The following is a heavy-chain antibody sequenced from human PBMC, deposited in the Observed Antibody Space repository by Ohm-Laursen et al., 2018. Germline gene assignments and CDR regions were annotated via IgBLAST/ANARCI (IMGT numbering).Heavy chain of an antibody. CDR1: GFTFSDHY. V-gene: IGHV3-11*01. D-gene: IGHD2-8*01. Sequence: GSLRLSCAASGFTFSDHYMSWIRQASGKGLEWLSYISDTSATIYYADSVKGRFTVSRDNAKNSLYLQMNNLRADDTAVYYCVREGVTSDFWGQGTSVTVSS. CDR3: VREGVTSDF. CDR2: ISDTSATI. J-gene: IGHJ4*02.